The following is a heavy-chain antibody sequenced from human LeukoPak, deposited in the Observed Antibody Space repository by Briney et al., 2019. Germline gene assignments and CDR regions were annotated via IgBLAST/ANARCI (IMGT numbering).Heavy chain of an antibody. D-gene: IGHD2-2*01. CDR2: ISAYDGYT. Sequence: ASVKISCKASGYIFTKYGFTWVRQAPGQGLEWMGWISAYDGYTNHAQKFQGRVTMTTDTSTSTAYMELRSLRSDDTAVYYCARFDAACSSTSCHDAFDIWGQGTMVTVSS. J-gene: IGHJ3*02. CDR1: GYIFTKYG. CDR3: ARFDAACSSTSCHDAFDI. V-gene: IGHV1-18*01.